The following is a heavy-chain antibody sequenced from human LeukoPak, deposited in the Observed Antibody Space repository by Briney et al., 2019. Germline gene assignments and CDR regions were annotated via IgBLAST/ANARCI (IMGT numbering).Heavy chain of an antibody. J-gene: IGHJ6*02. D-gene: IGHD1-26*01. CDR3: SRYSDYYYAIDV. Sequence: GGSLRLSCVASGFTFSDSAIHWVRQASGKGLEWLDRIKTRYNNYATAYAASVRGRFTVSRDDSKNTAYLQMDSLKTEDAAVYYCSRYSDYYYAIDVWGQGTTVAVSS. CDR2: IKTRYNNYAT. V-gene: IGHV3-73*01. CDR1: GFTFSDSA.